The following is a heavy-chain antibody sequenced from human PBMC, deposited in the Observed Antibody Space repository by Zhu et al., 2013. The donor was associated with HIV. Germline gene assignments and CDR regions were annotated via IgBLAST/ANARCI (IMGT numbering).Heavy chain of an antibody. J-gene: IGHJ6*03. Sequence: QVRLVQSGAEVKKPGASVKVSCKASGYTFTGYYMHWVRQAPGQGLEWMGWINPNSGGTNYAQEFQGRVTMTRDTSITTAYMELSRLRSDDTAVYYCARSWFGYNYYYYYMDVWGKGTTVTVSS. CDR3: ARSWFGYNYYYYYMDV. CDR1: GYTFTGYY. V-gene: IGHV1-2*02. D-gene: IGHD3-10*01. CDR2: INPNSGGT.